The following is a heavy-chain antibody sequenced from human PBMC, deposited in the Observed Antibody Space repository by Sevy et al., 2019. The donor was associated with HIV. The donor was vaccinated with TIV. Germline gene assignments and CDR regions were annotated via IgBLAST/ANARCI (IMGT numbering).Heavy chain of an antibody. D-gene: IGHD2-8*01. CDR2: LSFGCGEI. CDR1: GFTFSKYS. V-gene: IGHV3-23*01. J-gene: IGHJ4*02. Sequence: GGSLRLSCAASGFTFSKYSMSLVRQPPGKWLEWVSTLSFGCGEINYADCVKGRFTISRDNSKSSVYLQMNNLRPEDTAVYYCAREGCTKPHDYWGQGTLVTVSS. CDR3: AREGCTKPHDY.